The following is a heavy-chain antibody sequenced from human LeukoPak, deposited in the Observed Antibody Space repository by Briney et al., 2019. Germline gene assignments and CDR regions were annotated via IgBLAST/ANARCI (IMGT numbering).Heavy chain of an antibody. J-gene: IGHJ4*02. V-gene: IGHV5-51*01. CDR2: IYPGDSDT. Sequence: GESLKISRKGSGYSFTSYWIVWVRQMPGKGLEWMGIIYPGDSDTRYSPSFQGQVTISADKSISTAYLQWSSLKASDTAMYYCARRPLGYYDSSGYYYENDYWGQGTLVTVSS. CDR3: ARRPLGYYDSSGYYYENDY. D-gene: IGHD3-22*01. CDR1: GYSFTSYW.